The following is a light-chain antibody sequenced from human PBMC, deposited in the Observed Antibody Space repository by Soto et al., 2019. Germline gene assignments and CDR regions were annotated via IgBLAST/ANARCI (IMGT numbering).Light chain of an antibody. Sequence: QSALTQPASVSGSPGQSITISCTGTSSDIGAYNYVSWYQQHPGKAPKLMIYEVTNRPSGISNRFSGSRSGNTASLSSSGLQAEDEADYYCSSYSSAIAFVFGTGTKLTVL. J-gene: IGLJ1*01. CDR3: SSYSSAIAFV. CDR1: SSDIGAYNY. CDR2: EVT. V-gene: IGLV2-14*01.